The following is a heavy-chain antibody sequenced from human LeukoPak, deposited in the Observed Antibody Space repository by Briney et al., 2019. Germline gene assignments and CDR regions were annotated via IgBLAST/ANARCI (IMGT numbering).Heavy chain of an antibody. D-gene: IGHD3-10*01. CDR1: GYTFTGYY. CDR2: INPNSGGT. J-gene: IGHJ6*03. Sequence: ASVKVSCKASGYTFTGYYMHWVRQAPGQGLEWMGWINPNSGGTNYAQKFQGRVTMTRDTSISTAYMELSRLRSDDTAVYYCASQEDYYGSGSPSIYYYYMDVWGKGTTVTVSS. V-gene: IGHV1-2*02. CDR3: ASQEDYYGSGSPSIYYYYMDV.